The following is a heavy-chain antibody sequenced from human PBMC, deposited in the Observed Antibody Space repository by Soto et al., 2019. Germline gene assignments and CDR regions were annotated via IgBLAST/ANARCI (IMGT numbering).Heavy chain of an antibody. V-gene: IGHV3-23*01. Sequence: EVQLLESGGGLVQPGGSLRLSCAASGFTFSSYAMSWVRQAPGKGLEWVSAISGSGGSTYYADSVKGRFTISRDNSKNNVYSQMNSLRGEETAVYYCAKGTSGWPFDYWGQGTLVTVSS. D-gene: IGHD6-19*01. CDR3: AKGTSGWPFDY. CDR2: ISGSGGST. CDR1: GFTFSSYA. J-gene: IGHJ4*02.